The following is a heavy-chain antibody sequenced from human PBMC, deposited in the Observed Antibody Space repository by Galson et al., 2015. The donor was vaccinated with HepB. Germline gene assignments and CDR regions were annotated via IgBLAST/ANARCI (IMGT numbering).Heavy chain of an antibody. CDR2: IIPILGIA. CDR3: ASSWYSSSWYHIPSRGFDY. V-gene: IGHV1-69*02. Sequence: SVKVSCKASGGTFSSYTISWVRQAPGQGLEWMGRIIPILGIANYAQKFQGRVTITADKSTSTAYMELSSLRSEDTAVYYCASSWYSSSWYHIPSRGFDYWGQGTLVTVSS. J-gene: IGHJ4*02. CDR1: GGTFSSYT. D-gene: IGHD6-13*01.